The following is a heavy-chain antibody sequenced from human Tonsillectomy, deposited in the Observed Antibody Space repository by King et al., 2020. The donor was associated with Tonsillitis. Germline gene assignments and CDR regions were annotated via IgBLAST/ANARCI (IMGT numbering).Heavy chain of an antibody. Sequence: EVQLVESGGGLVQPGGSLRLSCAASGFSFSDHYMDWVRQAPGKGLEWVGRTRNKAKSYTTEYAASVKGRFTISRDDSKNSLYLQMNSLKTEDTAVYYCARARMYSSSWFGDFDYWGQGTLVTVSS. V-gene: IGHV3-72*01. J-gene: IGHJ4*02. CDR2: TRNKAKSYTT. CDR3: ARARMYSSSWFGDFDY. CDR1: GFSFSDHY. D-gene: IGHD6-13*01.